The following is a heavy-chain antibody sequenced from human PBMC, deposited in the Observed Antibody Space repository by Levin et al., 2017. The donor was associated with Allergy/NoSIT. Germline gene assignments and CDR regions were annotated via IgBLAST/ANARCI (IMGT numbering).Heavy chain of an antibody. CDR3: ATLTQFDRSAFYQDFDY. Sequence: PGGSLRLSCKASGGTFSSYSFSWVRQAPGQGLEWMGRISPILDVTNYAQKFQGRVSITADKSTTTSYLEMSSLRSEDTAVYYCATLTQFDRSAFYQDFDYWGQGTLVTVSS. D-gene: IGHD2-2*01. J-gene: IGHJ4*02. CDR1: GGTFSSYS. V-gene: IGHV1-69*02. CDR2: ISPILDVT.